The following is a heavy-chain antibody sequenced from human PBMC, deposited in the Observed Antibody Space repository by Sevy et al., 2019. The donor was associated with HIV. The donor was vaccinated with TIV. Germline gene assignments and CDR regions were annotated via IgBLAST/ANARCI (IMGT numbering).Heavy chain of an antibody. V-gene: IGHV1-8*01. CDR1: GYTFTSYD. CDR2: MNPNSGNT. J-gene: IGHJ5*02. CDR3: ARGGRIYSSTKTPVDP. Sequence: ASVKVSCKASGYTFTSYDINWVRQATGQGLEWMGWMNPNSGNTGYAQKFQGRVTMTRNTSISTAYMELSSLRSEDTAVYYCARGGRIYSSTKTPVDPWGQGILVTVSS. D-gene: IGHD6-13*01.